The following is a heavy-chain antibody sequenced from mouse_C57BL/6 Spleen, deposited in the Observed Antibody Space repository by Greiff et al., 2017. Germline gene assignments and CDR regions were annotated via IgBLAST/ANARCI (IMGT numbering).Heavy chain of an antibody. CDR2: ISYSGST. D-gene: IGHD1-1*01. V-gene: IGHV3-8*01. Sequence: EVQLQQSGPGLAKPSPTLSLTCYVTGYSITSDYWNWIRQFPGNKLEYMGYISYSGSTYYNPSLKSRISRSMDTSKNQYYLQLNSVTTEDTATYYCARSGDYLDYWGQGTSVTVSS. J-gene: IGHJ4*01. CDR1: GYSITSDY. CDR3: ARSGDYLDY.